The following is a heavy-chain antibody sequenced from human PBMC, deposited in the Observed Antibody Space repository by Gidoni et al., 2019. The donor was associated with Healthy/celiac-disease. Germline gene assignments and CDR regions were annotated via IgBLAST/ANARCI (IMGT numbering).Heavy chain of an antibody. J-gene: IGHJ4*02. V-gene: IGHV3-15*01. Sequence: EVQLVESGGGLVKPGGSLRLSCAASGFTFSNAGLSWVRQAPGKGLEWVGRIKSKTDGGTTDYAAPVKGRFTISRDDSKNTLYLQMNSLKTEDTAVYYCTTDLLGSTMVRGVRGYWGQGTLVTVSS. CDR3: TTDLLGSTMVRGVRGY. CDR1: GFTFSNAG. D-gene: IGHD3-10*01. CDR2: IKSKTDGGTT.